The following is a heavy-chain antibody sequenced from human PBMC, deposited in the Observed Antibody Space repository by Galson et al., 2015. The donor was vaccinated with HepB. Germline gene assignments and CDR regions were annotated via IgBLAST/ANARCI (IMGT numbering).Heavy chain of an antibody. D-gene: IGHD3-10*01. CDR1: GFPFDAWA. V-gene: IGHV3-23*01. CDR2: ITSSLNT. J-gene: IGHJ4*02. Sequence: SLRLSCAASGFPFDAWAMSWVRQPPGKGLEWVSSITSSLNTFYADSVRGRFTISRDNSKNSLYLQMNSLRPEDTAVYQCLGGRVYWGQGTLVTVSS. CDR3: LGGRVY.